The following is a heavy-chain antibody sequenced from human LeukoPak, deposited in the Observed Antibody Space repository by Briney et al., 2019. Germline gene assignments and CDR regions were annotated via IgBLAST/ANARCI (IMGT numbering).Heavy chain of an antibody. CDR3: AKCGRYFDWLLGY. J-gene: IGHJ4*02. D-gene: IGHD3-9*01. V-gene: IGHV3-30-3*02. Sequence: GRSLRLSCAASGFTFSSYAMHWVRQAPGKGLEWVAVISCDGSNKYYADSVKGRFTISRDNSKNTLYLQMNSLRAEDTAVYYCAKCGRYFDWLLGYWGQGTLVTVSS. CDR1: GFTFSSYA. CDR2: ISCDGSNK.